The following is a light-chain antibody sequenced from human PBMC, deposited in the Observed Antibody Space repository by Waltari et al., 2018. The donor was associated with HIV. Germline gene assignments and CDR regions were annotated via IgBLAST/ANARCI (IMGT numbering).Light chain of an antibody. V-gene: IGKV3-15*01. J-gene: IGKJ5*01. Sequence: EIVMTQSPATLSVSPGERAILSCRASQSVRSNLAWYQQKPGQAPRLLIYGASTRATGIPARFSGSGSGTEFTLTISSLQSEDFVLYYCQQYNNWPSITFGQGTRLEIK. CDR1: QSVRSN. CDR3: QQYNNWPSIT. CDR2: GAS.